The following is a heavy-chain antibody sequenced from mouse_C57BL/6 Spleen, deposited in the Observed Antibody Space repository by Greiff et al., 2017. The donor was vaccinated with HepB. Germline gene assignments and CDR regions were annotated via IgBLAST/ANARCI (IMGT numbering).Heavy chain of an antibody. Sequence: LVESGPELVKPGASVKISCKASGYSFTDYNMNWVKQSNGKSLEWIGVINPNYGTTSYNQKFKGKATLTVDQSSSTAYIQLNSLTSADSAVYCCSRDSWLRGTDYWGQGTTLTVSS. D-gene: IGHD3-2*01. CDR1: GYSFTDYN. CDR2: INPNYGTT. CDR3: SRDSWLRGTDY. J-gene: IGHJ2*01. V-gene: IGHV1-39*01.